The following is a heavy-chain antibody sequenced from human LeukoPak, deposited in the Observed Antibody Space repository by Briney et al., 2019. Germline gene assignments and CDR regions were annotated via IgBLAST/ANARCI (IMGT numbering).Heavy chain of an antibody. CDR1: GGSISSSSYY. V-gene: IGHV4-39*07. CDR2: IYYSGST. D-gene: IGHD6-19*01. J-gene: IGHJ4*02. Sequence: SETLSLTCTVSGGSISSSSYYWGWIRQPPGKGLEWIGSIYYSGSTYYNPSLKSRVTISVDTSKNQFSLKLSSVTAADTAVYYCARSDTISSGWKFDYWGQGTLVTVSS. CDR3: ARSDTISSGWKFDY.